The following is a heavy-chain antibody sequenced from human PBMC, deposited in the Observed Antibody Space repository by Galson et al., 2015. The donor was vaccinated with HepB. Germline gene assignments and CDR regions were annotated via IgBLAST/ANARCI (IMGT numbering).Heavy chain of an antibody. CDR2: IYPGDSEI. J-gene: IGHJ6*02. D-gene: IGHD4/OR15-4a*01. CDR3: ARLGNEDYHYYGMDV. V-gene: IGHV5-51*01. Sequence: QSGAEVKKPGESPKISCTGSGYSFTSHWIGWVRQMPGKGLECMGIIYPGDSEIRYRPSFQGQVTISADKSISTAYLHWTSLKASDTAMYYCARLGNEDYHYYGMDVWGQGTTVTVSS. CDR1: GYSFTSHW.